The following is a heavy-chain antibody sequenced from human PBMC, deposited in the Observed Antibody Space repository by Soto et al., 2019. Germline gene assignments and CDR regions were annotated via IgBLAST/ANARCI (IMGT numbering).Heavy chain of an antibody. CDR1: GFTFSSYA. J-gene: IGHJ6*02. CDR2: ISYDGSNK. Sequence: QVQLVESGGGVVQPGRSLRLSCAASGFTFSSYAMHWFLQAPGKGLEWVAVISYDGSNKYYADAVKGRFTISRANSKNTLYLQMNSLRAEDTAVYYCARDHPYSSGWYDYGMDVWGQGTTVTVSS. V-gene: IGHV3-30-3*01. CDR3: ARDHPYSSGWYDYGMDV. D-gene: IGHD6-19*01.